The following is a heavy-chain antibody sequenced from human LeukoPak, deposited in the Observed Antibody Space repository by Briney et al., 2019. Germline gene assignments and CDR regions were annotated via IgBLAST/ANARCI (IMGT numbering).Heavy chain of an antibody. J-gene: IGHJ4*02. Sequence: SETLSLTCAVYGGSFSGYYWSWIRQPPGKGPEWIGEINHSGSTNYNPSLKSRVTISVDTSKNQFSLKLSSVTAADTAVYYCARFGQKRDIDYWGQGTLVTVSS. CDR3: ARFGQKRDIDY. V-gene: IGHV4-34*01. D-gene: IGHD3-10*01. CDR1: GGSFSGYY. CDR2: INHSGST.